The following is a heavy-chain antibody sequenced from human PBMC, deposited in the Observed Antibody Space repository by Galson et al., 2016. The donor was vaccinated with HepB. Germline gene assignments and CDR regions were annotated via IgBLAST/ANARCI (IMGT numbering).Heavy chain of an antibody. D-gene: IGHD6-19*01. CDR3: ARQEVAVAGPFDY. CDR2: IYPGDSDT. J-gene: IGHJ4*02. Sequence: QSGAEVKKPGESLKISCKGSGYSFSSNWIGWVRQMPGKGLEWMGIIYPGDSDTRYSPSFQGQVTIPADKSITTAYLQWSSLKASDTAMYYCARQEVAVAGPFDYWGQGTLVTVSS. V-gene: IGHV5-51*01. CDR1: GYSFSSNW.